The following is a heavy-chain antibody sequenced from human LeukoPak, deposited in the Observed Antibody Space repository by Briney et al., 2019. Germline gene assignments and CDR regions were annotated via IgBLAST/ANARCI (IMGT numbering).Heavy chain of an antibody. CDR2: RSAYNGNT. V-gene: IGHV1-18*01. D-gene: IGHD6-13*01. CDR1: GYTFTNYG. CDR3: ARDHSSSCQLFDY. J-gene: IGHJ4*02. Sequence: ASVKLSCKASGYTFTNYGITWVRQAPGQGLEWMGWRSAYNGNTKYAQTLQGRVTMTTDTDTSTAYMELRSLRSDDTAVYYGARDHSSSCQLFDYWGQGTLVTVSS.